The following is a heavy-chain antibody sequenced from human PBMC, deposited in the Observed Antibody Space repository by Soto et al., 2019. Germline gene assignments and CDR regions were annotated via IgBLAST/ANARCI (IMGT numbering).Heavy chain of an antibody. Sequence: QVQLQQWGAGLLKPSETLSLTCAVYGGSFSGYYWSWIRQPPGKGLEWIGEINHSGSTNYNPSLKSRVTISVETSKNQFSLKLSSVTAADTAVYYCARGRGGPPYCSSTSCYGMYYFDYWGQGTLVTVSS. CDR3: ARGRGGPPYCSSTSCYGMYYFDY. CDR2: INHSGST. J-gene: IGHJ4*02. V-gene: IGHV4-34*01. D-gene: IGHD2-2*01. CDR1: GGSFSGYY.